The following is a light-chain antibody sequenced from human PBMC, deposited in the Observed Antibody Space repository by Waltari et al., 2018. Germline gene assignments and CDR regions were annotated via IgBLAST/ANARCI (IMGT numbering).Light chain of an antibody. CDR1: QSISSW. J-gene: IGKJ2*01. Sequence: DIQMTQSPSSVSASVGDRVTSTCRASQSISSWLAWSQQKPGKAHKLLIYSASSLQSGVPSRFSGSASGTDFTLTISRLQPDDFATYYCHQANSFPHTFGQGTKLEIK. V-gene: IGKV1-12*01. CDR3: HQANSFPHT. CDR2: SAS.